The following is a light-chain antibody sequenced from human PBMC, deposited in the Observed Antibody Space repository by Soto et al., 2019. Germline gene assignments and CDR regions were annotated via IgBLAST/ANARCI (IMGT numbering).Light chain of an antibody. V-gene: IGLV2-23*01. CDR1: SSDVGSGNV. CDR3: CSHAGRNTYV. Sequence: QAVVTQPASVSGSPGQSITISCTGTSSDVGSGNVVSWYQHYPGKAPQLMIYEGFKRPSGVSSRFSGSKSGNTASLTISGLQAEDEAEYYCCSHAGRNTYVFGTGTKLTVL. CDR2: EGF. J-gene: IGLJ1*01.